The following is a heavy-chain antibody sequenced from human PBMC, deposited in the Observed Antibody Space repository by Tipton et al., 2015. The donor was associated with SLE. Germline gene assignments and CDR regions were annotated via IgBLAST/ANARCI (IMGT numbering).Heavy chain of an antibody. V-gene: IGHV3-74*01. D-gene: IGHD1-26*01. CDR3: VRASSGSLDY. CDR2: INTDGSTT. Sequence: SLRLSCAASGFTFSSHWMHWVRQAPGKGLVWVSRINTDGSTTTYADSAKGRVTISRDDAKNTLYLQMNSLRAEDTAVYYCVRASSGSLDYWGQGTLVTVSS. CDR1: GFTFSSHW. J-gene: IGHJ4*02.